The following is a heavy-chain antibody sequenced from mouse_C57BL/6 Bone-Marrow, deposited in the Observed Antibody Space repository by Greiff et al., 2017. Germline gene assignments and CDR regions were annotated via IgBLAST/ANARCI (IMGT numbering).Heavy chain of an antibody. J-gene: IGHJ3*01. D-gene: IGHD3-1*01. CDR2: IWRGGSK. CDR1: GFSLTSYG. Sequence: VKLVESGPGLVQPSQCLSITCTVSGFSLTSYGVHWVRQSPGKGLEWLGVIWRGGSKDYNAAFISRLSISKDKSKSQVFFNMISLQADDTAIYYCAGSGRWFAYWGQGTLVTVSA. CDR3: AGSGRWFAY. V-gene: IGHV2-2*01.